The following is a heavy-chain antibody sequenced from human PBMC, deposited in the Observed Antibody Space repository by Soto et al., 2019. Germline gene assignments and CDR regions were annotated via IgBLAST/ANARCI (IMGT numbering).Heavy chain of an antibody. CDR1: GFSFSRYG. J-gene: IGHJ3*01. CDR2: ISYDESTT. D-gene: IGHD3-22*01. V-gene: IGHV3-30*18. Sequence: GSLRLSCAASGFSFSRYGIHWVRQAPGKGLEWVAVISYDESTTFYADSVKGRFTISRDNSKNTLFLQMNSLRPEDTAVYYCSKAMIGSYDSDAFDVWGQGTMVTVSS. CDR3: SKAMIGSYDSDAFDV.